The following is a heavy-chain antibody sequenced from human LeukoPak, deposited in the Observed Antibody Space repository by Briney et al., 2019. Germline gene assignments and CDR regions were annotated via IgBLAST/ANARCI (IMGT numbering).Heavy chain of an antibody. J-gene: IGHJ4*02. CDR3: AKEKYYYDSSGYDY. V-gene: IGHV3-30*18. CDR2: ISYDGSNK. CDR1: GFTFSSYG. Sequence: GGSLRLSCAASGFTFSSYGMHWVRQAPGKGLEWVAVISYDGSNKYYADSVKGRFTISRDNSRNTLYLQMNSLRAEDTAVYYCAKEKYYYDSSGYDYWGQGTLVTVSS. D-gene: IGHD3-22*01.